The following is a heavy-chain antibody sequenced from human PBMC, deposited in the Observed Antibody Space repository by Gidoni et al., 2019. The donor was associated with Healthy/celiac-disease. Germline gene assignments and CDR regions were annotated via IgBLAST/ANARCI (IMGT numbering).Heavy chain of an antibody. V-gene: IGHV3-21*01. D-gene: IGHD3-9*01. CDR2: ISSSSSYI. Sequence: EVQLVESGGGLVKPGGSMRLSCAASGFTFSSYSMNWVRRAPGKGLEWVSSISSSSSYIYYADSVKGRFTISRDNAKNSLYLQMNSLRAEDTAVYYCASRLTGYTDYWGQGTLVTVSS. CDR1: GFTFSSYS. J-gene: IGHJ4*02. CDR3: ASRLTGYTDY.